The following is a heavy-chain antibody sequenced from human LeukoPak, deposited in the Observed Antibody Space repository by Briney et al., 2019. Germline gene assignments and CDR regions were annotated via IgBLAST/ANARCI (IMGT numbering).Heavy chain of an antibody. CDR2: IYHSGST. V-gene: IGHV4-30-2*01. CDR3: AKTFYDSFLGFNGSAP. J-gene: IGHJ5*02. Sequence: PSETLSLTCAVSGGSISSGGYSWSWIRQPPGKGLEWIGYIYHSGSTYYNPSLKSRVTISVDRSKNQFSLKLSSVTAADTAVYYGAKTFYDSFLGFNGSAPGARETRVTVPS. CDR1: GGSISSGGYS. D-gene: IGHD2/OR15-2a*01.